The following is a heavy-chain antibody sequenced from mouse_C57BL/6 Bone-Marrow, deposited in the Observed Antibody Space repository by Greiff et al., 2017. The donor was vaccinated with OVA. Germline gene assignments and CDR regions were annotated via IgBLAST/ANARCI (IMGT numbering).Heavy chain of an antibody. CDR1: GFTFSDYG. CDR2: ISNLAYSI. CDR3: ARRVITTVVADWYFDV. J-gene: IGHJ1*03. V-gene: IGHV5-15*01. D-gene: IGHD1-1*01. Sequence: EVQRVESGGGLVQPGGSLKLSCAASGFTFSDYGMAWVRQAPRKGPEWVAFISNLAYSIYYADTVTGRFTISRENAKNTLYLEMSSLRSEDTAMYYCARRVITTVVADWYFDVWGTGTTVTVSS.